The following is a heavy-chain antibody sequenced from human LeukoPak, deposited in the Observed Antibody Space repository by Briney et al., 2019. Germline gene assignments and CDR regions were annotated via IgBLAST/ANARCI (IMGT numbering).Heavy chain of an antibody. Sequence: AGGSLRLSCAASGFTFSNAWMNWVRQAPGKGLEWVGRIKSNADGATTDYIAPVKGRFFISRDDSKNMLYLQMSSLQIEDTAMYHCTSHYGSGGFWGQGTLVTVFS. CDR1: GFTFSNAW. CDR3: TSHYGSGGF. D-gene: IGHD3-10*01. V-gene: IGHV3-15*07. J-gene: IGHJ4*02. CDR2: IKSNADGATT.